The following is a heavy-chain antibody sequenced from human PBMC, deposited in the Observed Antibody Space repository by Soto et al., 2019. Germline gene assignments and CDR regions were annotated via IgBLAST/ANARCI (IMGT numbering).Heavy chain of an antibody. D-gene: IGHD3-10*01. CDR3: ARERVDPYGSGSYRDY. V-gene: IGHV4-30-4*01. CDR1: GGSISSGDYY. Sequence: QVQLQESGPGLVKPSQTLSLTCTVSGGSISSGDYYWSWIRQPPGKGLEWIGYIYYSGSTYYNPSLKSRVTISVDTSKNQFSLKLSSVTAADTAVYYCARERVDPYGSGSYRDYWGQGTLVTVSS. J-gene: IGHJ4*02. CDR2: IYYSGST.